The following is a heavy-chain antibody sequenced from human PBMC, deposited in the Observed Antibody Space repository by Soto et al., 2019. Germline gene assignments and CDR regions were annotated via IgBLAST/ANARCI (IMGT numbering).Heavy chain of an antibody. V-gene: IGHV5-51*01. J-gene: IGHJ3*01. Sequence: GESLKISCKTSGYRFIGYWVAWVRQLPGKGLEWMGTFYPGDSTSTYSPSFQGQVTISVDTSITTAYLQLNSLKASDTAMYYCARIIGYCRNNDCSWTFDVWGQGTMVTVSS. CDR3: ARIIGYCRNNDCSWTFDV. CDR1: GYRFIGYW. D-gene: IGHD2-15*01. CDR2: FYPGDSTS.